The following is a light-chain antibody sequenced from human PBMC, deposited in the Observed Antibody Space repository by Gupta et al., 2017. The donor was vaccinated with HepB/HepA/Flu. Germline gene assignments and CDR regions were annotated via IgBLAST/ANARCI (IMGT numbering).Light chain of an antibody. J-gene: IGKJ5*01. CDR3: QQRSNWPPARIT. CDR1: QSVSSY. CDR2: DAS. V-gene: IGKV3-11*01. Sequence: EIVFTQSPATLSLSPGERATLSCRASQSVSSYLAWYQQKPGQAPRLLIYDASNRATGIPARFSGSGSGTDFTLTISSLEPEDFAVYYCQQRSNWPPARITFGQGTRLEIK.